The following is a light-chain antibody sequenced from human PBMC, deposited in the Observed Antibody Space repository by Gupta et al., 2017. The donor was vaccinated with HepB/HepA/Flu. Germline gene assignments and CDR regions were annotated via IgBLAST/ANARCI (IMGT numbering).Light chain of an antibody. CDR1: QSISYF. J-gene: IGKJ1*01. Sequence: EIVLTQSPATLSLSPGERATLSCRASQSISYFLAWYQQKPGQAPRLLIYDASNRAAGILARFSGSGSGTDFTLTISSLEPEDFAVYYCQQQSNSLCAFGHGTTVEIK. V-gene: IGKV3-11*01. CDR3: QQQSNSLCA. CDR2: DAS.